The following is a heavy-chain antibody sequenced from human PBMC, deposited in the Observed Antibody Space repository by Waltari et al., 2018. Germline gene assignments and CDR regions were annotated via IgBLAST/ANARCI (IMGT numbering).Heavy chain of an antibody. CDR3: ARGDYTLDY. Sequence: QVQLVQSGAEVKKPGASVKVSCKASGYTFTSYDIHWVRQATGQGLEWKGWMNPHSGNTGYAQKCQGRVTMTRNTSISTAYMDLSSLRSEDTAVYYCARGDYTLDYWGQGTLVTVSS. D-gene: IGHD4-4*01. J-gene: IGHJ4*02. V-gene: IGHV1-8*01. CDR1: GYTFTSYD. CDR2: MNPHSGNT.